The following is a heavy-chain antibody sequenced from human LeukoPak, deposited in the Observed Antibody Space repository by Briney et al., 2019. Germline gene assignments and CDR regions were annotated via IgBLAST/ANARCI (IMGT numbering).Heavy chain of an antibody. CDR3: ANPYGGNSVGY. V-gene: IGHV3-23*01. D-gene: IGHD4-23*01. CDR1: GFTFSSYA. CDR2: ISGSGGST. Sequence: GGSLRLSCAASGFTFSSYAMSWVRQAPGKGLEWVSAISGSGGSTYYADSVKGRFTISRDNSKNTLYLRMNSLRAEDTAVYYCANPYGGNSVGYWGQGTLVTVSS. J-gene: IGHJ4*02.